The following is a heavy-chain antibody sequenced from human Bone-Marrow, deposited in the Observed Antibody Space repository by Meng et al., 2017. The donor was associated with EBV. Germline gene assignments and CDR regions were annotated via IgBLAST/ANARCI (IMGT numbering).Heavy chain of an antibody. CDR3: AKDRDSSGWYGDYFDY. CDR1: GFTFSSYA. V-gene: IGHV3-23*01. CDR2: ISGSGGST. D-gene: IGHD6-19*01. J-gene: IGHJ4*02. Sequence: EVQLLESGGGLVQPGGSVRLSCAASGFTFSSYAMSWVRQAPGKGLEWVSAISGSGGSTYYADSVKGRFTISRDNSKNTLYLQMNSLRAEDTAVYYCAKDRDSSGWYGDYFDYWGQGTLVTVSS.